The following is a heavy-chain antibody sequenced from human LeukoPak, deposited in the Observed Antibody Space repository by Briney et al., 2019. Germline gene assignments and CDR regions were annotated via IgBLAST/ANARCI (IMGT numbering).Heavy chain of an antibody. Sequence: GGSLRLSCTASGFTFSDYAMSWVRQAPGKGLEWVSVIYSGGSTYYADSVKGRFTISRDNSKNTLYLQMNSLRAEDTAVYYCAKDGDPYSSSWYKDYWGQGTLVTVSS. J-gene: IGHJ4*02. D-gene: IGHD6-13*01. V-gene: IGHV3-66*02. CDR1: GFTFSDYA. CDR2: IYSGGST. CDR3: AKDGDPYSSSWYKDY.